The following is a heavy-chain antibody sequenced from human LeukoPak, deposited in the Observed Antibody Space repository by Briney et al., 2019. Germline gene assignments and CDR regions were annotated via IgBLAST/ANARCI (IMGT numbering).Heavy chain of an antibody. Sequence: GGSLRLSCAASGFTFNRYYMYWLRQAPGKGLVRVSRISDDGRVTLYADFVKGRFTISRDNAKNTLSLQMNSLRVEDTAVYYCVRDVAPSGTVWFDSWGQGTLVTVSS. D-gene: IGHD6-13*01. CDR2: ISDDGRVT. J-gene: IGHJ5*01. CDR1: GFTFNRYY. CDR3: VRDVAPSGTVWFDS. V-gene: IGHV3-74*01.